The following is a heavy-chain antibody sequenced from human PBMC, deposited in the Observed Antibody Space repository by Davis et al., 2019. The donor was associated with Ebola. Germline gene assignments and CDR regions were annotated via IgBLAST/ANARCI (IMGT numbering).Heavy chain of an antibody. D-gene: IGHD2-21*01. CDR2: INAGNGNT. CDR1: GYTFTSYA. Sequence: ASVKVSCKASGYTFTSYAMHWVRQAPGQRLEWMGWINAGNGNTKYSQKLQGRVSITRDTSASTAYMELSSLRSEDTAVYYCARSNRHIVVVLLMDVWGQGTTVTVSS. CDR3: ARSNRHIVVVLLMDV. V-gene: IGHV1-3*01. J-gene: IGHJ6*02.